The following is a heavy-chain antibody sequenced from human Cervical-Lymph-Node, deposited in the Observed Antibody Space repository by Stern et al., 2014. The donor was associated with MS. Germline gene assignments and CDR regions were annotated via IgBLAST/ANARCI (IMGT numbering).Heavy chain of an antibody. D-gene: IGHD3-10*01. J-gene: IGHJ6*02. CDR1: GFTFSSYP. V-gene: IGHV3-30-3*01. CDR3: ARGSRGMDV. Sequence: QLVESGGGVVQPGRSLRVSCAGSGFTFSSYPIYWVRQAPGTGLEWVGVITYDGSKTHYEDSVKCRFTLSRDNSKNTVSLQMNSLTTEDTAVYFCARGSRGMDVWGQGTTVTVSS. CDR2: ITYDGSKT.